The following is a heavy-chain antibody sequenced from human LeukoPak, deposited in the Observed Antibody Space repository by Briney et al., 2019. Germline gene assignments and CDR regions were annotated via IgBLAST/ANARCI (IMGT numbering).Heavy chain of an antibody. D-gene: IGHD6-13*01. Sequence: QPGRSLRLSCAASGFTFSSYGMHWVRQAPGKGLEWVAVISYDGSNKYYADSVKGRFTISRDNSKNTLYLQMNSLRAEDTAVYYCAKPIQDSSSWYYLDYYGMDVWGQGTTVTVSS. J-gene: IGHJ6*02. CDR3: AKPIQDSSSWYYLDYYGMDV. CDR2: ISYDGSNK. V-gene: IGHV3-30*18. CDR1: GFTFSSYG.